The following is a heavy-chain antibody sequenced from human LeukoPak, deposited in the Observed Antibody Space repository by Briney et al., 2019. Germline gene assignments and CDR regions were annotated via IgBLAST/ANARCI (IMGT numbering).Heavy chain of an antibody. J-gene: IGHJ5*02. CDR3: ASTGDSSSSNWFAP. V-gene: IGHV4-34*01. CDR1: GGSFSTYY. Sequence: SETLSLTCAVYGGSFSTYYWSRIRQPPGKGLEWIGEINHSGSTNYNPSLKSQVTISVDTSKNQFSLKLSSVTAADTAVYYCASTGDSSSSNWFAPWGQGTLVTVSS. CDR2: INHSGST. D-gene: IGHD6-13*01.